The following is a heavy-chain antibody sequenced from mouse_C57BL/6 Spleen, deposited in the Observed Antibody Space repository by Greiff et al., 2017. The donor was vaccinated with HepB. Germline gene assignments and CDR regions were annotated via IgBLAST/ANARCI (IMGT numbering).Heavy chain of an antibody. D-gene: IGHD1-1*01. Sequence: EVQLVESGPGLVKPSQSLSLTCSVTGYSITSGYYWNWIRQFPGNKLEWMGYISYDGSNNYNPSLKNRISITRDTSKNQFFLKLNSVTTEDTATYYCARYDYYGSTYFDYWGQGTTLTVSS. J-gene: IGHJ2*01. CDR2: ISYDGSN. CDR1: GYSITSGYY. CDR3: ARYDYYGSTYFDY. V-gene: IGHV3-6*01.